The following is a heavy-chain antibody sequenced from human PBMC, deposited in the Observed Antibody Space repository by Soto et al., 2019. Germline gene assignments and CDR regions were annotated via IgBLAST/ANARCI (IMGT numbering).Heavy chain of an antibody. CDR3: ARDTGRSSSSAHFQH. J-gene: IGHJ1*01. V-gene: IGHV1-69*01. CDR2: IIPIFGTA. D-gene: IGHD6-13*01. Sequence: QVQLVQSGAEVKKPGSSVKVSCKASGGTFSSYAISWVRQAPGQGLEWMGGIIPIFGTANYAQKFQVRVTITAYESTSTSYMELSSLRSEDTAVYYCARDTGRSSSSAHFQHWGQGTLVTVSS. CDR1: GGTFSSYA.